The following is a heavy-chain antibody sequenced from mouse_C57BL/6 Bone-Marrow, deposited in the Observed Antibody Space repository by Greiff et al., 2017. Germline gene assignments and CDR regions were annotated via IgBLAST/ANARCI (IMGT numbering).Heavy chain of an antibody. CDR3: AREGLRSFDY. D-gene: IGHD1-1*01. CDR2: INPNNGGT. V-gene: IGHV1-26*01. Sequence: EVQLQQSGPELVKPGASVKISCKASGYTFTDYYMNWVKQSHGKSLEWIGDINPNNGGTSYNQKFKGKATLTVDKSSSTAYMELRSLTSEDSAVYYCAREGLRSFDYWGQRTTLTVSS. J-gene: IGHJ2*01. CDR1: GYTFTDYY.